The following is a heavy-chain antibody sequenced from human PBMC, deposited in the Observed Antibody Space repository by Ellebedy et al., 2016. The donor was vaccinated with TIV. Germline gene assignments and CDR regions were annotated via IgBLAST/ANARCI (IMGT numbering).Heavy chain of an antibody. Sequence: KVSCKGSGYSFTSYWIGWVRQMPGKGLEWMGIIYPADSDTAYSPSFQGQVTISADKSISTAYLQWNSLRASDTAMYFCATSAMVRGIFDYWGQGTLVTVSS. CDR3: ATSAMVRGIFDY. CDR1: GYSFTSYW. CDR2: IYPADSDT. V-gene: IGHV5-51*01. D-gene: IGHD3-10*01. J-gene: IGHJ4*02.